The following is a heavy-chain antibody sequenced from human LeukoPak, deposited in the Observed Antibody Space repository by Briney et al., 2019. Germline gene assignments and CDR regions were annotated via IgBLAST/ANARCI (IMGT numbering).Heavy chain of an antibody. D-gene: IGHD5-24*01. V-gene: IGHV4-34*01. J-gene: IGHJ4*02. CDR3: ARRRRRPRDGYNYGGFPDY. CDR2: INHSGST. Sequence: SETLSLTCAVYGGSFSGYYWSWIRQPPGKGLEWIGEINHSGSTNYNPSLKSRVTISVDTSKNQFSLKLSSVTAADTAVYYCARRRRRPRDGYNYGGFPDYWGQGTLVTVSS. CDR1: GGSFSGYY.